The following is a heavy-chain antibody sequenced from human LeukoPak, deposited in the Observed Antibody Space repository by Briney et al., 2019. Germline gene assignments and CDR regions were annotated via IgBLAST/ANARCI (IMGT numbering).Heavy chain of an antibody. V-gene: IGHV3-53*01. J-gene: IGHJ4*02. CDR2: IYSGGST. CDR1: GFTVSSNY. Sequence: GGSLRLSCAASGFTVSSNYMSWIRQAPGKGLEWVSVIYSGGSTYYADSVKGRFTISRDNSKNTLYLQMNSLRAEDTAVYYCARVGIAAAGDHFDYWGQGTLVTVSS. D-gene: IGHD6-13*01. CDR3: ARVGIAAAGDHFDY.